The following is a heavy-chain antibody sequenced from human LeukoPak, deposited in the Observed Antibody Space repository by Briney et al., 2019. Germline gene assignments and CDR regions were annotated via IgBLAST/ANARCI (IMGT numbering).Heavy chain of an antibody. CDR2: IYYSGST. V-gene: IGHV4-61*08. D-gene: IGHD3-22*01. CDR1: GGSISSGGYY. Sequence: SETLSLTCTVSGGSISSGGYYWSWIRQHPGKGLEWIGYIYYSGSTYYNPSLKSRVTMSADTSKNQFSLKLSSVTAADTAVYYCARGPYDDSGYYGGFVYWGQGTLVTVSS. J-gene: IGHJ4*02. CDR3: ARGPYDDSGYYGGFVY.